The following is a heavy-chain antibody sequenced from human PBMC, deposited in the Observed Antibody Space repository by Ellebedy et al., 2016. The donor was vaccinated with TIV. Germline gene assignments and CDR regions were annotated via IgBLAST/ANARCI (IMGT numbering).Heavy chain of an antibody. Sequence: AASVQVSCKASGYTFTSYYMHWVRQPPGQGLEWMGVIDPSGGSTGYAQKFQGRVTMTRDTSTSTVYMELSSLRSEDTAVYYCARDAHRMKDYWGQGTLVTVSS. CDR3: ARDAHRMKDY. CDR2: IDPSGGST. CDR1: GYTFTSYY. J-gene: IGHJ4*02. V-gene: IGHV1-46*01. D-gene: IGHD2-15*01.